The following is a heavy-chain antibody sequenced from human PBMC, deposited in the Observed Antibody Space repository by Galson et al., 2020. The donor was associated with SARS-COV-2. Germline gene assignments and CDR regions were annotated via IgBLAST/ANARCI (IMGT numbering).Heavy chain of an antibody. Sequence: KMSGPTLVKPTQTLTLTCTFSGFSLSTSGVGVGWIRQPPGKALEWLALIYWDDDKRYSPSLKSRLTITKDTSKNQVVLTMTNMDPVDTATYYGADRNTRLFGSGGYWRDPWGQGTLVTVSA. D-gene: IGHD3-10*01. V-gene: IGHV2-5*02. CDR1: GFSLSTSGVG. CDR2: IYWDDDK. CDR3: ADRNTRLFGSGGYWRDP. J-gene: IGHJ5*02.